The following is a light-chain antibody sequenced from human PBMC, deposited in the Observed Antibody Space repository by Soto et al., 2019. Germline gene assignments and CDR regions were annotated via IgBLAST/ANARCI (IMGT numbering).Light chain of an antibody. Sequence: QPVLTQPPSVSGAPGQRVTIPCTGSTSNIGATYDVHWYQHLPGTAPKLLIYGDYNRPSGVPDRFSGSKSGTSASLTITGLQAEDEADYYCQSYDNSLDVVFGGGTKLTVL. V-gene: IGLV1-40*01. CDR2: GDY. CDR1: TSNIGATYD. CDR3: QSYDNSLDVV. J-gene: IGLJ2*01.